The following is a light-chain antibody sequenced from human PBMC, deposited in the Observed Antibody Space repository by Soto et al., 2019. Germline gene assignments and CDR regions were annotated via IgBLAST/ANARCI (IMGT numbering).Light chain of an antibody. J-gene: IGKJ5*01. CDR2: GAS. V-gene: IGKV3-20*01. CDR1: QSVSSSY. CDR3: QQYGTSPPST. Sequence: GERATLSCRASQSVSSSYLAWYQQKPGQAPRLLINGASSRATGIPDRFSGSGSGTDFTLTISRLEPEDFAVYYCQQYGTSPPSTFGQGTRLEIK.